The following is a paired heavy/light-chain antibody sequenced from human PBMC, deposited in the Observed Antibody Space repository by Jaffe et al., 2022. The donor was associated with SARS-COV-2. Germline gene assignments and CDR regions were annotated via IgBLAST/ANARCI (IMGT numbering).Heavy chain of an antibody. D-gene: IGHD3-3*01. J-gene: IGHJ3*02. V-gene: IGHV1-18*01. CDR2: ISPYNANE. CDR3: ARDVRSHHDVLSGYRPDGFEI. Sequence: QVQLVQSGAEMKKPGASVKVSCKASGYPFLTYGITWVRQAPGQGLEWMGWISPYNANEIYSQKFQDRLTMATDTSTSTASMDLRSLRSDDTAVYYCARDVRSHHDVLSGYRPDGFEIWGQGTMVTVSS. CDR1: GYPFLTYG.
Light chain of an antibody. J-gene: IGLJ2*01. Sequence: SNELTQPPSVSVSPGQTARITCSGDALSKQFSYWYQQKPGQAPVLVMYKNSERPSGIPERFSGSRSGTTVTLTISAVQAEDEADYYCQSTDSSGSYVIFGGGTKVTVL. CDR3: QSTDSSGSYVI. CDR1: ALSKQF. V-gene: IGLV3-25*03. CDR2: KNS.